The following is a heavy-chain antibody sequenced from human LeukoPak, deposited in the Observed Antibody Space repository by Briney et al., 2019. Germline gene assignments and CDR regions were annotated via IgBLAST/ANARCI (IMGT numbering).Heavy chain of an antibody. CDR2: ISGSGAST. CDR3: AKDVGKWESLHFFDY. CDR1: GFTLSTNA. D-gene: IGHD1-26*01. J-gene: IGHJ4*02. V-gene: IGHV3-23*01. Sequence: GGSLRLSCLTSGFTLSTNAMSWVRQAPGKGLEWISGISGSGASTYYADSVKGRFTISRDDSRNTLYLQMNSLRGDDTAVYYCAKDVGKWESLHFFDYWGQGTLVTVFS.